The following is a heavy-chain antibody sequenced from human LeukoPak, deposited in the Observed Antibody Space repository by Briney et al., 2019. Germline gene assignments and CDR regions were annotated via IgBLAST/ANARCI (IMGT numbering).Heavy chain of an antibody. D-gene: IGHD6-19*01. CDR3: ADAEAVAGTGCGY. CDR2: INPSGGST. CDR1: GYTFTSYY. V-gene: IGHV1-46*01. J-gene: IGHJ4*02. Sequence: ASVKVSCKASGYTFTSYYMHWVRQAPGQGLEWVGIINPSGGSTSYAQKFQGRVTMTRDTSTSTVYMGLSSLRSEDTVVYYGADAEAVAGTGCGYWGQGTLVTVSS.